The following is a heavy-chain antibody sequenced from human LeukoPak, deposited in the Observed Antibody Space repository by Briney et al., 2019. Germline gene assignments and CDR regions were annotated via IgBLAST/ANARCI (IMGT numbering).Heavy chain of an antibody. CDR3: ARDYHCSGGRCYDDAFDI. D-gene: IGHD2-15*01. Sequence: GRSLRLSCAASGFTFSTYAIHWVRQAPGKGLDWVALISHDDRNKYYADSVKDRFTISRDSSKNTLYLQMNSLRAEDTAVYYCARDYHCSGGRCYDDAFDIWGQGTMVTVSS. V-gene: IGHV3-30*01. J-gene: IGHJ3*02. CDR2: ISHDDRNK. CDR1: GFTFSTYA.